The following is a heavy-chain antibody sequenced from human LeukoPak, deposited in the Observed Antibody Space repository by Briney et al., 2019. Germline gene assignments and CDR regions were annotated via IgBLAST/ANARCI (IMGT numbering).Heavy chain of an antibody. Sequence: SETLSLTCTVSGGSISSSSYYWGWIRQPPGKGLEWIGSIYYSGSTYYNPSLKSRVTISVDTSKNQFSLKLSSVTAADTAVYYCASQNKNSPITIFGVVFRHFDYWGQGTLVTVSS. CDR1: GGSISSSSYY. V-gene: IGHV4-39*01. CDR3: ASQNKNSPITIFGVVFRHFDY. J-gene: IGHJ4*02. D-gene: IGHD3-3*01. CDR2: IYYSGST.